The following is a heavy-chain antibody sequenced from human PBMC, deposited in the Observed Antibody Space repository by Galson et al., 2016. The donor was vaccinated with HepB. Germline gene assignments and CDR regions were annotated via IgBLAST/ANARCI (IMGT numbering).Heavy chain of an antibody. V-gene: IGHV3-23*01. CDR3: VRDNFADY. J-gene: IGHJ4*02. CDR1: GFTFSNYP. Sequence: SLRLSCAASGFTFSNYPMNWVRQAPGKGLQWVSTIAARSDGSYYEDSVRGRFTISRDNSKNTLSLQMNNLGVEDTALYFCVRDNFADYRGQGTLVTVSS. CDR2: IAARSDGS. D-gene: IGHD4-23*01.